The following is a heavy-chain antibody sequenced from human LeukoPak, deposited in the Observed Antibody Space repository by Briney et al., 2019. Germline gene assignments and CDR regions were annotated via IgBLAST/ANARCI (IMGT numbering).Heavy chain of an antibody. Sequence: SQTLSLTCTVSGGSISSGDYYWSWIRQPPGKGLEWIGYIYYSGSTYYNPSLKSRVTISVDTSKNQFSLKLSSVTAADTAVYYCARTVNTAFAYYYYYMDVWGKGTTVTVSS. CDR1: GGSISSGDYY. J-gene: IGHJ6*03. CDR3: ARTVNTAFAYYYYYMDV. D-gene: IGHD5-18*01. CDR2: IYYSGST. V-gene: IGHV4-30-4*08.